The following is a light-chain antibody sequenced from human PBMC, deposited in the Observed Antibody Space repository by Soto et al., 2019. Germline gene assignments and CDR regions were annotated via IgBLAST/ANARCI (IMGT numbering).Light chain of an antibody. CDR1: SSDVGGYNF. J-gene: IGLJ1*01. CDR2: DVT. CDR3: CSYAGTYTLGV. Sequence: QSALTQPRSVSGSPGRSVTISCTGTSSDVGGYNFVSWYQQRPGKAPKLMIYDVTKRPSGVPDRFSGSKSDNTASLTISGLLSEDEADYYCCSYAGTYTLGVFGTGTKVTVL. V-gene: IGLV2-11*01.